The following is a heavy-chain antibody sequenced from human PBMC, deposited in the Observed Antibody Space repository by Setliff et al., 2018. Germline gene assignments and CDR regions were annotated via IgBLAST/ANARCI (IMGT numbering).Heavy chain of an antibody. V-gene: IGHV4-39*01. CDR3: ATMMSTGVGGRGYLVN. CDR1: GGSISSSNYY. Sequence: SETLSLTCSVSGGSISSSNYYWGWIRQPPGKVLEWIGSMYYSVSSYYNPSLKSRATISADTSKRQVSLNLNSVTAADTAVYYCATMMSTGVGGRGYLVNWGQGTLVTVSS. D-gene: IGHD2-15*01. CDR2: MYYSVSS. J-gene: IGHJ4*02.